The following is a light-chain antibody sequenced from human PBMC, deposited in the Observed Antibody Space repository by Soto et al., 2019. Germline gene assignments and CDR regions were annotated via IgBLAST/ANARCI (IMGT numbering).Light chain of an antibody. V-gene: IGLV2-8*01. J-gene: IGLJ2*01. CDR2: EVS. CDR3: SSYAGSNIYVV. CDR1: SSDVGGYSY. Sequence: QSVLTQPPSASGSPGQSVTISCTGASSDVGGYSYVSWYQQHPGKAPKLMIYEVSKRPSGVPDRFSGSKSGNTASLTVSGLQDEDEADYYCSSYAGSNIYVVFGGGTQLTVL.